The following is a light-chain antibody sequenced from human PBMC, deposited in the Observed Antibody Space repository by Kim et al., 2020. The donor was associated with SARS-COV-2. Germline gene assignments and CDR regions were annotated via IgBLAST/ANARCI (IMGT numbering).Light chain of an antibody. V-gene: IGLV2-14*04. CDR2: DVS. CDR3: SSYTSSSTRPYV. Sequence: LTMARAGTSSDGGVYNYAARYQQPPGKAPNLMIYDVSKRPSGVSNRFSGSKSGNTASLTISGLQAEDEADYYCSSYTSSSTRPYVFGTGTKVTVL. J-gene: IGLJ1*01. CDR1: SSDGGVYNY.